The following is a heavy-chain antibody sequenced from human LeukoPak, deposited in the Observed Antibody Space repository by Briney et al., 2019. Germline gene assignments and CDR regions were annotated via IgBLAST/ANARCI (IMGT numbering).Heavy chain of an antibody. V-gene: IGHV1-18*01. CDR1: GYLFISHG. CDR2: ISTYSANA. D-gene: IGHD5-18*01. Sequence: ASVKVSCKASGYLFISHGLTWVRQAPGQGLEWMGWISTYSANATYAQNFQGRVTMTTDTSTETAYLELSSLRSDDTAVYYCAKDTGYSYGYLLDYWGQGTLVTVSS. CDR3: AKDTGYSYGYLLDY. J-gene: IGHJ4*02.